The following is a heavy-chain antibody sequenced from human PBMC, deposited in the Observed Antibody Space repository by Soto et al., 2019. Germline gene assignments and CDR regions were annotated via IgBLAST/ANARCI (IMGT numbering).Heavy chain of an antibody. CDR2: VNPSGGHT. V-gene: IGHV1-46*01. D-gene: IGHD2-21*02. Sequence: QVQLVQSGAEVKKPGAAVKVSCKASGDTFTDYYIHWVRQAPGQGLEWMGTVNPSGGHTTYAQHFLGRMTMTRDTSTSTLYMELTSLTSEDTAVYYCARGGHVVVVTAALDYWGQVTLVTVSS. J-gene: IGHJ4*02. CDR3: ARGGHVVVVTAALDY. CDR1: GDTFTDYY.